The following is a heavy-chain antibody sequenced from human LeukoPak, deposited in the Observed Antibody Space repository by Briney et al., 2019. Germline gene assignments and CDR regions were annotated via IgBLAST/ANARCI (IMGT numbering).Heavy chain of an antibody. CDR3: AIQSKGYTYGYNY. CDR2: IYYTGTT. CDR1: GGSISNGDHY. J-gene: IGHJ4*02. Sequence: MPSETLSLTCIVSGGSISNGDHYWSWVRQPPGEGLEWIGFIYYTGTTSYNPSLKSRVTISVDTSKNQFSLRLTSVTAADTALYYCAIQSKGYTYGYNYWGQGTLVTVFS. V-gene: IGHV4-30-4*01. D-gene: IGHD5-18*01.